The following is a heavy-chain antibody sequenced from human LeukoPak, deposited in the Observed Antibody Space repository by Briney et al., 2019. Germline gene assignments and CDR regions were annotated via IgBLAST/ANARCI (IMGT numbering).Heavy chain of an antibody. J-gene: IGHJ4*02. V-gene: IGHV4-38-2*02. CDR2: IYHSGDT. Sequence: SETLSLTCTVSGYSISSGPYWGWIRPPPGKGLEWIGSIYHSGDTYYNASLKSRVTISVDMSKNHFSLKLSSVTAADTAVYYCARQSAHSSGTSPFDYWGQGTLVTVSS. CDR3: ARQSAHSSGTSPFDY. D-gene: IGHD3-22*01. CDR1: GYSISSGPY.